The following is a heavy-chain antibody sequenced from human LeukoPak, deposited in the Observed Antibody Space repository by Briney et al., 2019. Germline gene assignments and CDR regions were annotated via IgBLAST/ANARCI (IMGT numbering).Heavy chain of an antibody. CDR1: GYTFTGYY. CDR3: ARAIGEVELGGHTYYFDY. CDR2: INPNSGGT. D-gene: IGHD1-7*01. Sequence: ASVKVSCKASGYTFTGYYMHWVRQAPGQGLEWMGWINPNSGGTNYAQKFQGRVTMTRDTSISTAYMELSRLRSDDTAVYYCARAIGEVELGGHTYYFDYWGQGTLVTVSS. J-gene: IGHJ4*02. V-gene: IGHV1-2*02.